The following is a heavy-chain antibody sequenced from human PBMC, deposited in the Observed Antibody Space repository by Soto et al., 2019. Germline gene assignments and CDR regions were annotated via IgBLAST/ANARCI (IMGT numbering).Heavy chain of an antibody. V-gene: IGHV1-18*01. CDR2: ISAYNGNT. D-gene: IGHD6-13*01. CDR3: ARADMYSSSWPSAAEYFQH. CDR1: GYTFTSYG. Sequence: ASVKVSCKASGYTFTSYGISWVRQAPGQGLEWMGWISAYNGNTNYAQKLQGRVTMTTDTSTSTAYMELRSLRSDDTAVYYCARADMYSSSWPSAAEYFQHWGQGTLVTVSS. J-gene: IGHJ1*01.